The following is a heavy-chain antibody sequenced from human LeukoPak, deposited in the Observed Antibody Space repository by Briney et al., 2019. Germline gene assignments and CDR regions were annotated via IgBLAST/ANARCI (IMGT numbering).Heavy chain of an antibody. CDR2: VSGGGDIT. CDR1: GFTFRHYA. V-gene: IGHV3-23*01. Sequence: PGGSLRLSCAASGFTFRHYALSWVRQAPGKGLEGVSAVSGGGDITHYADSVKGRFTISRDNSKNTLYLQMNSLSADDTCIYYCARNFDYWGQGTLVTVSS. CDR3: ARNFDY. J-gene: IGHJ4*02.